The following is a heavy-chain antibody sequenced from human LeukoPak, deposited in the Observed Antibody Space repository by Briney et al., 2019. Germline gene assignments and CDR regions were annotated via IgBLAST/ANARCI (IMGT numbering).Heavy chain of an antibody. J-gene: IGHJ6*02. CDR1: GFTFSSYA. D-gene: IGHD1-14*01. V-gene: IGHV3-7*01. CDR2: IRQDGSEK. CDR3: ARAPDEPYYYYYGMDV. Sequence: PGRSLRLSCAASGFTFSSYAMHWVRQAPGKGLEWVANIRQDGSEKYHVDSAKGRFTISRDNAKNSLYLQMNSLRAEDTAVYYCARAPDEPYYYYYGMDVWGQGTTVTVSS.